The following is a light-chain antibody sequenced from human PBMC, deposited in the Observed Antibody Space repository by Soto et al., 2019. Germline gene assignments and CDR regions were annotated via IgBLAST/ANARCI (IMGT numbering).Light chain of an antibody. V-gene: IGLV2-14*01. CDR3: SSYTSSSTVV. CDR2: DVS. J-gene: IGLJ2*01. Sequence: QSALTQPASVSGSPRQSITISCTGTSSDVGGYNYVSWYQQHPGKAPKLMIYDVSNRPSGVSNRFSGPKSGNTASLTISGLQAEDEADYYCSSYTSSSTVVFGGGTKLTVL. CDR1: SSDVGGYNY.